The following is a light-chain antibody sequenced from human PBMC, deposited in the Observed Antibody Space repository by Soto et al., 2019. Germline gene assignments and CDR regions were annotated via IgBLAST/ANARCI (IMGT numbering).Light chain of an antibody. J-gene: IGLJ3*02. CDR3: SSYTRFSVWV. V-gene: IGLV2-14*01. CDR1: SSDVGGYDY. CDR2: DVT. Sequence: QSALTRPASVSGSPGQSITISCSGTSSDVGGYDYFSWYQQHPGKAPKLMIYDVTSRPSGVSDRFSGSKSGNTASLTISGLQAEDEADYYCSSYTRFSVWVFGGGTKLTVL.